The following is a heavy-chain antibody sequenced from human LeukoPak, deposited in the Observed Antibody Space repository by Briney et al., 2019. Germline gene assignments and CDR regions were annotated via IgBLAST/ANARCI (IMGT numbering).Heavy chain of an antibody. CDR3: AIPFTDGDQGGY. CDR1: GFTFSSYS. J-gene: IGHJ4*02. D-gene: IGHD4-17*01. V-gene: IGHV3-48*02. CDR2: ISGSSSNI. Sequence: GGSLRLSCTASGFTFSSYSMNWVRQAPGQGLEWVSYISGSSSNIQYADSVKGRFTISRDNARNSLYLQMNSLRDEDTAVYYCAIPFTDGDQGGYWGQGTLVTVSS.